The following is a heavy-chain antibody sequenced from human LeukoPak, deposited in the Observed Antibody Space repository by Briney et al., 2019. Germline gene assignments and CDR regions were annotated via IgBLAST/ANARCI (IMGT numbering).Heavy chain of an antibody. V-gene: IGHV3-21*01. CDR2: ISSSSSSI. CDR1: GFTFSSYS. J-gene: IGHJ6*03. Sequence: GGSLRLSCAASGFTFSSYSMNWVRQAPGKGLEWVSSISSSSSSIYYADSVKGRFTISRDNAKNSLYLQMNSLRAEDTAVYYCARGGRIVVVPAAIPHYYYYMDVWGKGTTVTVSS. CDR3: ARGGRIVVVPAAIPHYYYYMDV. D-gene: IGHD2-2*01.